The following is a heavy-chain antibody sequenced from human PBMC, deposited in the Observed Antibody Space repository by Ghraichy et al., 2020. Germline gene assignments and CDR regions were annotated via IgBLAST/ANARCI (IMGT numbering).Heavy chain of an antibody. V-gene: IGHV4-59*01. CDR1: GGSISSYY. CDR3: ASRMPTSGSHRQYGAFDI. D-gene: IGHD6-19*01. Sequence: SETLSLTCTVSGGSISSYYWSWIRQPPGKGLEWIGYMYYSGSTNYNPSLKSRVTISVDTSKNQFSLKLSSVTAADTAVYYCASRMPTSGSHRQYGAFDIWGQGTMVSVSS. CDR2: MYYSGST. J-gene: IGHJ3*02.